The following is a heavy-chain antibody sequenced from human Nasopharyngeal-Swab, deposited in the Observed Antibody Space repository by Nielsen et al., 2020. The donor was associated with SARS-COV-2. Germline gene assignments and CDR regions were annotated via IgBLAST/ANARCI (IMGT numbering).Heavy chain of an antibody. CDR1: GFTFSSYS. CDR3: ASHYGSGSLPLDY. V-gene: IGHV3-21*01. CDR2: ISSSSSYI. D-gene: IGHD3-10*01. J-gene: IGHJ4*02. Sequence: GSLRLSCAASGFTFSSYSMNWVRQAPGKGLEWVSSISSSSSYIYYADSVKGRFTISRDNAKNSLYLQMNSLRAEDTAVYYCASHYGSGSLPLDYWGQGTLVTVSS.